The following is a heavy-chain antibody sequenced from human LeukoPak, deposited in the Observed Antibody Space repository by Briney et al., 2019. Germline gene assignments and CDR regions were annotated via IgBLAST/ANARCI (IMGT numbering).Heavy chain of an antibody. Sequence: GGSLRLSCVASGFTFSSYSMSWVRQAPGKGLEWVSYIDTSSSTIYYADSVKGRFTISRDNAKNSLYLQMKSLRAEDTTVYYCARDMGYSGSWPGYFDYWGQGVLVTVSS. V-gene: IGHV3-48*04. CDR1: GFTFSSYS. D-gene: IGHD1-26*01. CDR3: ARDMGYSGSWPGYFDY. J-gene: IGHJ4*02. CDR2: IDTSSSTI.